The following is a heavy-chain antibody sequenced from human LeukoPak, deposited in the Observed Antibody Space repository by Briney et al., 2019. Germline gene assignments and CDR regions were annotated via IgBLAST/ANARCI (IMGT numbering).Heavy chain of an antibody. V-gene: IGHV3-7*01. CDR2: IKQDGSEK. Sequence: GGSLRLSCAASGFTFSSYWMSWVRQAPGKGLEWVANIKQDGSEKYYVDSVKGRFTISRDNAKNSLYLQMNSLRAEDTAVYYCARDLIFGVVHVYYYYGMDVWGQGTTVTVSS. J-gene: IGHJ6*02. D-gene: IGHD3-3*01. CDR3: ARDLIFGVVHVYYYYGMDV. CDR1: GFTFSSYW.